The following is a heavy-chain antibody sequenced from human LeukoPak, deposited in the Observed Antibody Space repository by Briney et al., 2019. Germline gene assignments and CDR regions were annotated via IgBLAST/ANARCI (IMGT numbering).Heavy chain of an antibody. CDR2: INSDGSWT. CDR1: GNYW. CDR3: AKDQLTGGYNYGYGTFDI. J-gene: IGHJ3*02. Sequence: GGSLRLSCAASGNYWMHWVRQAPGKGLVWVSHINSDGSWTSYADSVKGRFTISKDNAKNTVYLQMNSLRAEDTAVYYCAKDQLTGGYNYGYGTFDILGQGTMVTVSS. D-gene: IGHD5-18*01. V-gene: IGHV3-74*01.